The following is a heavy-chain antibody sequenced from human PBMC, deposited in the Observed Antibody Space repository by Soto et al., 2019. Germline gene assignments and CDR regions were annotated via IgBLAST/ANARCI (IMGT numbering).Heavy chain of an antibody. J-gene: IGHJ4*02. CDR2: IIPIFGTA. D-gene: IGHD3-22*01. Sequence: QVQLVQSGAEVMKPGSSVKVSCKASGGTFSRHAISWVRQAPGQGLEWMGGIIPIFGTANHAQKLQGRVTIIADESTSTVYMELSSLRSEDTAIYYCARGWGYDSTDYYYAYWGQGTLVIVSS. CDR1: GGTFSRHA. CDR3: ARGWGYDSTDYYYAY. V-gene: IGHV1-69*01.